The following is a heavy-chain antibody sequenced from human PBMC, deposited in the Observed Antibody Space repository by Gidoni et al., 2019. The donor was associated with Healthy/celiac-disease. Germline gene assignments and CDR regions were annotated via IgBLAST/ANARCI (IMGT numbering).Heavy chain of an antibody. CDR2: ISYDGSNK. J-gene: IGHJ4*02. Sequence: QVQLVESGGGVVQPGRSLRLSCAASGFTFSSYGLHWVRQAPGKGLEWVAVISYDGSNKYYADSVKGRFTIYRDNSKNTLYLQMNSLRAEDTAVYYCAKEGGSMVRGVIFDYWGQGTLVTVSS. CDR1: GFTFSSYG. V-gene: IGHV3-30*18. D-gene: IGHD3-10*01. CDR3: AKEGGSMVRGVIFDY.